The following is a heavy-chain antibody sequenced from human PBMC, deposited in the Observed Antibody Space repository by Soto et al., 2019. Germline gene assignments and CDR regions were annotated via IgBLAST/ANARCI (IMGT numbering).Heavy chain of an antibody. J-gene: IGHJ6*02. CDR3: ARRGDVPYYYYGMDV. CDR2: INGYNGNT. Sequence: QVQLVQSGAEVKKPGASVKVSCKASGYTFSRSGISWVRQAPGQGLEWMGWINGYNGNTNYTQKMQGRITMTTDTPTSTAYMELRSLRSDDTAVYYCARRGDVPYYYYGMDVWGQGTKVIVSS. V-gene: IGHV1-18*01. D-gene: IGHD3-16*01. CDR1: GYTFSRSG.